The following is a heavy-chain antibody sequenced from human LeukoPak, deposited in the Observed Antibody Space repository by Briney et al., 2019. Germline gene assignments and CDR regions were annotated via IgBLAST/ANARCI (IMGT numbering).Heavy chain of an antibody. D-gene: IGHD3-9*01. J-gene: IGHJ4*02. CDR2: ISGSGGST. V-gene: IGHV3-23*01. Sequence: PGGSLRLSCAASGFTFSSYAMSWVRQAPGKGLEWVSAISGSGGSTYYADSVKGRFTIFRDNAKNSLYLQMDSLRAEDTAVYYCATFILTGYYDVDYWGQGTLVTVSS. CDR3: ATFILTGYYDVDY. CDR1: GFTFSSYA.